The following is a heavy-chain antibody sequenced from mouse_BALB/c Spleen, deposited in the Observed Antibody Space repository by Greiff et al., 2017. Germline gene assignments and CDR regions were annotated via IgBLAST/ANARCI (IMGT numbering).Heavy chain of an antibody. J-gene: IGHJ2*02. D-gene: IGHD1-1*01. CDR2: INPSNGRT. V-gene: IGHV1S81*02. CDR1: GYTFTSYW. Sequence: QVQLQQPGAELVKPGASVKLSCKASGYTFTSYWMHWVKQRPGQGLEWIGEINPSNGRTNYNEKFKSKATLTVDKSSSTAYMQLSSLTSEDSAVYYCARRGEDYYYGSSSYYIDYWGQGTSLTVSS. CDR3: ARRGEDYYYGSSSYYIDY.